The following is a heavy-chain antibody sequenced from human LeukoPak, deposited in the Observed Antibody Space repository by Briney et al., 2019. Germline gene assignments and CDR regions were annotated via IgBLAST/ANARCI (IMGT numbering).Heavy chain of an antibody. D-gene: IGHD3-10*01. J-gene: IGHJ5*02. Sequence: GGSLTRYCAASGFTFSSYSMNWVRQAPGKGLEWVSSISSSSSYIYYAYSVKGRFTISRDNAKNSLYLQMNRLRAEGTAVYYCARHEGSGSDPYNWFDPWGQGTLVTVSS. CDR2: ISSSSSYI. V-gene: IGHV3-21*01. CDR1: GFTFSSYS. CDR3: ARHEGSGSDPYNWFDP.